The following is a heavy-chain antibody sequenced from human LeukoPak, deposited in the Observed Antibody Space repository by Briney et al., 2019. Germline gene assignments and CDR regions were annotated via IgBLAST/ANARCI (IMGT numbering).Heavy chain of an antibody. CDR1: GFTFSSYA. CDR3: AKDEVDGDYVYKFGY. Sequence: TGGSLRLSCAASGFTFSSYAMSWVRQAPGKGLEWVSAISGSGGSTYYADSVKGRFTISRDNSKNTLYLQMNSLRAEDTAVYYCAKDEVDGDYVYKFGYWGQGTLVTVSS. V-gene: IGHV3-23*01. CDR2: ISGSGGST. D-gene: IGHD4-17*01. J-gene: IGHJ4*02.